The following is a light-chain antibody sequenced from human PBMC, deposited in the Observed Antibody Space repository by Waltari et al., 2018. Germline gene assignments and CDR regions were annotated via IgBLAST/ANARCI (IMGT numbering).Light chain of an antibody. J-gene: IGLJ3*02. V-gene: IGLV2-11*01. CDR1: TSDVGGYNY. CDR3: CSYAGSITFWV. Sequence: QSALTQLRSVSGSPGQSVTISCTGTTSDVGGYNYVSWYQHHPGKAPKLIIYDVTKRPSGVPDRFSASKSDNTASLTISGLQAEDEADYYCCSYAGSITFWVFGGGTKLTVL. CDR2: DVT.